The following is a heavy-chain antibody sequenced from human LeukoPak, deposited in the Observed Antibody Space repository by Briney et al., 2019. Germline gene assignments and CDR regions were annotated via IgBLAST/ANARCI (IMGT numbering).Heavy chain of an antibody. CDR2: INTNTGNP. CDR3: ARVAMVRGVDYYGMDV. D-gene: IGHD3-10*01. J-gene: IGHJ6*02. V-gene: IGHV7-4-1*02. CDR1: GYTFTSYA. Sequence: ASVKVSCKASGYTFTSYAMNWVRQAPGQGLEWMGWINTNTGNPTYAQGFTGRFVFSLDTSVSTAYLQISSLKAEDTAVYYCARVAMVRGVDYYGMDVWGQGTTVTVSS.